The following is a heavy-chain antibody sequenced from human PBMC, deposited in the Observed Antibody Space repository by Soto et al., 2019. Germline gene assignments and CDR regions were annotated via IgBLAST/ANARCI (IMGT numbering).Heavy chain of an antibody. CDR3: TRGRGSGSYPHFDY. CDR1: GFTFGDYA. Sequence: GGSLRLSCTASGFTFGDYAMSWFRQAPGKGLEWVGFIRSKAYGGTTEYAAPVKGRFTISRDDSKSIAYLQMNSLKTEDTAVYYCTRGRGSGSYPHFDYWGQGTLVTVSS. V-gene: IGHV3-49*03. D-gene: IGHD1-26*01. J-gene: IGHJ4*02. CDR2: IRSKAYGGTT.